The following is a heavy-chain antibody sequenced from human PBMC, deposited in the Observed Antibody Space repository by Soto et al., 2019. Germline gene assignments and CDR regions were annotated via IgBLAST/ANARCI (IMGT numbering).Heavy chain of an antibody. Sequence: GGSLRLSCAASGFTFSSYSMNWVRQAPGEGLEWVSSISSSSSYIYYADSVKGRFTISRDNAKNSLYLQMNSLRAEDTAVYYCARGPTYYDFWSGSTPPDYWGQGTLVTVSS. D-gene: IGHD3-3*01. CDR1: GFTFSSYS. CDR2: ISSSSSYI. CDR3: ARGPTYYDFWSGSTPPDY. J-gene: IGHJ4*02. V-gene: IGHV3-21*01.